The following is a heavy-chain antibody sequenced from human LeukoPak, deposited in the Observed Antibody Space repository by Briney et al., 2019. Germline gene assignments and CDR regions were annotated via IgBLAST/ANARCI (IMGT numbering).Heavy chain of an antibody. Sequence: ASVKVSCKASGYTFINYGISWVRQAPGQGLEWMGWISVYDGNTNYAQKLQGRVTMTTGTSTSTAYMELRSLRSDDTAVYYCARCGYCSGGSCYGLADYWGQGTLVTVSS. D-gene: IGHD2-15*01. J-gene: IGHJ4*02. CDR1: GYTFINYG. V-gene: IGHV1-18*01. CDR3: ARCGYCSGGSCYGLADY. CDR2: ISVYDGNT.